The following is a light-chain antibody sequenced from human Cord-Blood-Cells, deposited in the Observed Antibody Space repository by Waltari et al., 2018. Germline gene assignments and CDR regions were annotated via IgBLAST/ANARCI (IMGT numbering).Light chain of an antibody. V-gene: IGKV4-1*01. CDR1: QSVLYSSNNTNY. CDR2: WAS. J-gene: IGKJ1*01. CDR3: QQYYSTPWT. Sequence: DIVMTQSPDSLAVSLGERATINCNSSQSVLYSSNNTNYLAWYQQKPGQPPKLLIYWASTREAGVPDRVSGSGSGTDFTLTISSLQAEDVAVYYCQQYYSTPWTFGQGTKVEIK.